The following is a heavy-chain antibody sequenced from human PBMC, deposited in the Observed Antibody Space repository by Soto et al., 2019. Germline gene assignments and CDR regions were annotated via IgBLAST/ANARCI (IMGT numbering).Heavy chain of an antibody. V-gene: IGHV2-5*02. CDR3: AHRPNCWSTSCFYFDY. J-gene: IGHJ4*02. CDR1: GFSLSTSGVG. Sequence: QITLKESGPTLVKPTQTLTLTCTFSGFSLSTSGVGVGWIRQPPGKALEWLALVYWDDEKRYSPSLKSRLTITNDTSKNQVVHTMTNMDPVDTATYYCAHRPNCWSTSCFYFDYWGQGILVTVSS. CDR2: VYWDDEK. D-gene: IGHD2-2*01.